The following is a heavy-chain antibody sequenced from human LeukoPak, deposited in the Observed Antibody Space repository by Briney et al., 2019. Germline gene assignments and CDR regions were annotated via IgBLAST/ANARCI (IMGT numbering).Heavy chain of an antibody. D-gene: IGHD3-3*01. CDR3: ARDTGTDYDFWSGYYKQQYNYYYYYMDV. CDR1: GCTFISYA. J-gene: IGHJ6*03. CDR2: IIPIFGTA. V-gene: IGHV1-69*05. Sequence: GASVKVSCKASGCTFISYAISWVRQAPGQGLEWMGGIIPIFGTANYAQKFQGRVTITTDESTSTAYMELSSLRSEDTAVYYCARDTGTDYDFWSGYYKQQYNYYYYYMDVWGKGTTVTVSS.